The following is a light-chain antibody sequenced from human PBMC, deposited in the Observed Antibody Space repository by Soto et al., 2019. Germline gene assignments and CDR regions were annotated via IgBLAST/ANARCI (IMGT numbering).Light chain of an antibody. CDR1: QTISTY. J-gene: IGKJ4*01. V-gene: IGKV1-39*01. Sequence: DIQMTQSPSSLSASVGDRVTITCRASQTISTYLSWFQQKPGKASKVLIYAASTLQSGVPSRFSGSASGAEFTLAISNLQSEDFATYYCQQSFSPLLTFGGGTRWIS. CDR3: QQSFSPLLT. CDR2: AAS.